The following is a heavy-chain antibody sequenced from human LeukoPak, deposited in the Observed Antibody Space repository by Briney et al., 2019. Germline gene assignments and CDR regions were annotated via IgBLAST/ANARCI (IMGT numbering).Heavy chain of an antibody. D-gene: IGHD6-6*01. CDR2: IYTSGST. CDR3: ARGESSSSSLYYYYYYMDV. V-gene: IGHV4-61*02. CDR1: GASISSGSYY. J-gene: IGHJ6*03. Sequence: SETLSLTCTVSGASISSGSYYWSWIRQPAGKGLEWIGRIYTSGSTNYNPSLKSRATISVDTSKNQFALKLSSVTAADTAVYYCARGESSSSSLYYYYYYMDVWGKGTTVTVSS.